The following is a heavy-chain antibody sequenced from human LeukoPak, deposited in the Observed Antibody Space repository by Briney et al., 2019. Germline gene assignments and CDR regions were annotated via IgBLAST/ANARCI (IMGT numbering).Heavy chain of an antibody. D-gene: IGHD3-3*01. J-gene: IGHJ6*01. V-gene: IGHV4-59*01. CDR1: GGSISSYY. Sequence: SETLSLTCTVSGGSISSYYWSWIRQPPGKSLDWIGYIYYSRSTNYNRFLKSRVTISVDTSKNQFSRKLSSVAAAETAVHYCASYFPRITGYAFWSGAGYYYYGMDVWGQGTTVTVSS. CDR2: IYYSRST. CDR3: ASYFPRITGYAFWSGAGYYYYGMDV.